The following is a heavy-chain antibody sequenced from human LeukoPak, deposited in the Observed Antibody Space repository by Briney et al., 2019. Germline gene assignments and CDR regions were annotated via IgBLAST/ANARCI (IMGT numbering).Heavy chain of an antibody. D-gene: IGHD3-22*01. CDR1: GYSFTSYW. CDR3: ARHYYYDSSGSYAFDI. V-gene: IGHV5-51*01. J-gene: IGHJ3*02. CDR2: IYPGDSDT. Sequence: GESLKISCKVSGYSFTSYWIGWVRQMPGKGLEWMGIIYPGDSDTRYSPSFQGQVTISADKSISTAYLQWSSLKASDTAMYYCARHYYYDSSGSYAFDIWGQGTMVTVSS.